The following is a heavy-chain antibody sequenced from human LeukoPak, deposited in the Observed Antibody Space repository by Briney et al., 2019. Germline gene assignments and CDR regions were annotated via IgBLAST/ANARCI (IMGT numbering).Heavy chain of an antibody. J-gene: IGHJ4*02. CDR3: ASGGYYDSSGYYIVQFDY. CDR2: ISYSGST. CDR1: GGFISSCS. D-gene: IGHD3-22*01. V-gene: IGHV4-59*01. Sequence: KPSETPSLTCTVSGGFISSCSWSCIRHPPRKTLAPIGYISYSGSTNYNPSLKSRVTISVDTSKNQFSLKLSSVTAADTAVYYCASGGYYDSSGYYIVQFDYWGQGTLVTVSS.